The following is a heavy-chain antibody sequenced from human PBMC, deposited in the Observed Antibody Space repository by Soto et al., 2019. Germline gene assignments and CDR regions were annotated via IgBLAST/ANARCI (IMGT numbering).Heavy chain of an antibody. CDR3: AKATILRYDYVWGSYTSEDAFAI. D-gene: IGHD3-16*01. CDR2: ISYDGSNK. J-gene: IGHJ3*02. CDR1: GFTFSSYG. Sequence: QVQLVESGGGVVQPGRSLRLSCAASGFTFSSYGMHWVRQTPGKGLEWVSVISYDGSNKYYAYSVKGRFTISRDNSKNALYMQMTSLRAEDTAVYYCAKATILRYDYVWGSYTSEDAFAIWGQGTMVTVSS. V-gene: IGHV3-30*18.